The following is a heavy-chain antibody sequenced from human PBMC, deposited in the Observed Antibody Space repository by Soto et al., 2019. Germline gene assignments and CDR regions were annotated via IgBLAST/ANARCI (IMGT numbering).Heavy chain of an antibody. J-gene: IGHJ4*02. CDR2: IRSKSDGGTA. D-gene: IGHD3-3*01. Sequence: LRLSCAASGFTFGNAWMNWVRQAPGKGLEWVGRIRSKSDGGTADYAAPVKGRFTFSRDDSKNTLFLQMNSLKPEDTAMYYCTTSIFGVVTAHWGQRTVVTVSS. CDR3: TTSIFGVVTAH. CDR1: GFTFGNAW. V-gene: IGHV3-15*07.